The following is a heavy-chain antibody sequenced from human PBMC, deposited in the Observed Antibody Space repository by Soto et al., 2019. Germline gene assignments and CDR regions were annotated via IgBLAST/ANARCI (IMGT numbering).Heavy chain of an antibody. Sequence: GGSLRLSCAASGFTFGSYAMHWVRQAPGKGLEWVAVISYDGSNKYYADSVKGRFTISRDNSKNTLYLQMNSLRAEDTAVYYCARVPYDFWSGYYEYYYYGMDVWGQGTTVTVSS. J-gene: IGHJ6*02. CDR1: GFTFGSYA. CDR3: ARVPYDFWSGYYEYYYYGMDV. D-gene: IGHD3-3*01. V-gene: IGHV3-30-3*01. CDR2: ISYDGSNK.